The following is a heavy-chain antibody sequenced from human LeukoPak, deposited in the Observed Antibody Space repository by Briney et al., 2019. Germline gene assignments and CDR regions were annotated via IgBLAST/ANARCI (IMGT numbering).Heavy chain of an antibody. CDR3: ARARLLTTVTEYDY. CDR2: ISAYNGNT. CDR1: GYTFTSYG. D-gene: IGHD4-17*01. V-gene: IGHV1-18*01. Sequence: EASVKVSCKASGYTFTSYGISWVRQAPGQGLEWMGWISAYNGNTNYAQKFQGRVTMTRDTSTSTAYMELSSLRSEDTAVYYCARARLLTTVTEYDYWGQGTLVTVSS. J-gene: IGHJ4*02.